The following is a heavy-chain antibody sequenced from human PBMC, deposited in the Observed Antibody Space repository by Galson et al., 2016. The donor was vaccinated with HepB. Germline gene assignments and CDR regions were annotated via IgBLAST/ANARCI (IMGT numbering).Heavy chain of an antibody. CDR1: GFTFSRYG. CDR2: ISYDGSYK. V-gene: IGHV3-30*03. CDR3: ARDYIMMTVTWGPDY. D-gene: IGHD4-17*01. Sequence: SLRLSCAASGFTFSRYGIHWVRQAQGKGLEWVAVISYDGSYKFYADSVRGRFTISRDKSEDTVYLQMNSLRAEDTAVYYCARDYIMMTVTWGPDYWGQGTLVSVSS. J-gene: IGHJ4*02.